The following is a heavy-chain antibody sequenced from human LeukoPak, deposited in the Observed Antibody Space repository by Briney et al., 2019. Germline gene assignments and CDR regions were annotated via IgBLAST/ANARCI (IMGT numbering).Heavy chain of an antibody. D-gene: IGHD3-10*01. CDR2: IYHTGPT. CDR3: ARVLIWFGQLQNWFDP. V-gene: IGHV4-39*07. J-gene: IGHJ5*02. Sequence: SETLSLTCTVSGGSKTNNTFYWGWIRQPPGKGLEWIGSIYHTGPTYYNPSLKSRVTISVDTSKNQFSLKLSSVTAADTAVYYCARVLIWFGQLQNWFDPWGPGTLVTVSS. CDR1: GGSKTNNTFY.